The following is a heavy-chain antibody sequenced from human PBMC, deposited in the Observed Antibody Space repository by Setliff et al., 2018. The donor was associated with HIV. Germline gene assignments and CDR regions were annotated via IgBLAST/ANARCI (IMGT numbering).Heavy chain of an antibody. V-gene: IGHV4-59*11. CDR3: ARENRIMGTRTFAF. J-gene: IGHJ4*02. CDR2: IYYSGST. D-gene: IGHD1-7*01. Sequence: TSETLSLTCTVSGGSISSHYWTWIRQPPGKGLEWIGYIYYSGSTSYNPSLKSRVTISVDSSKNQLSLKVSSVTAADTAVYYCARENRIMGTRTFAFWGRGTLVTVSS. CDR1: GGSISSHY.